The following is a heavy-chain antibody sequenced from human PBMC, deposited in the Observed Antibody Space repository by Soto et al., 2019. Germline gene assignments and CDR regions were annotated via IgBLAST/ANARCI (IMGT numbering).Heavy chain of an antibody. D-gene: IGHD5-12*01. CDR3: ARDRGEMATIVYYYGMDV. Sequence: GALVKVSCKASGYTFTGYYMHWVRQAPGQGLEWMGWINPNSGGTNYAQKFQGWVTMTRDTSISTAYMELSRLRSDDTAVYYCARDRGEMATIVYYYGMDVWGQGTTVTVSS. CDR2: INPNSGGT. V-gene: IGHV1-2*04. CDR1: GYTFTGYY. J-gene: IGHJ6*02.